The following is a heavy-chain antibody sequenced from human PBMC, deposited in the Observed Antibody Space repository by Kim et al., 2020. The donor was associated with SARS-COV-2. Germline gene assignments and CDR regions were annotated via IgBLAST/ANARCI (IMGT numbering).Heavy chain of an antibody. CDR2: ISSSSSYI. CDR3: ARDDYGSGSHFDY. Sequence: GGSLRLSCAASGFTFSSYSMNWVRQAPGKGLEWVSSISSSSSYIYYADSVKGRFTISRDNAKNSLYLQMNSLRAEDTAVYYCARDDYGSGSHFDYWGQGTLVTVSS. CDR1: GFTFSSYS. D-gene: IGHD3-10*01. V-gene: IGHV3-21*01. J-gene: IGHJ4*02.